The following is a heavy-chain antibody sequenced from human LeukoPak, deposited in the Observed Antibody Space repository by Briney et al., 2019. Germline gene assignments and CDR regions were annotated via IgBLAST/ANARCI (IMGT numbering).Heavy chain of an antibody. CDR2: ISSNGGST. D-gene: IGHD3-22*01. Sequence: GGSLRLSCAASGFTFSSYAMHWVRQAPGRGLEYVSAISSNGGSTYYANSVKGRFTISRDNSKNTLYLQMGSLRAEDMAVYYCARGEDSSGYNYFDYWGQGTLVTVSS. CDR1: GFTFSSYA. CDR3: ARGEDSSGYNYFDY. J-gene: IGHJ4*02. V-gene: IGHV3-64*01.